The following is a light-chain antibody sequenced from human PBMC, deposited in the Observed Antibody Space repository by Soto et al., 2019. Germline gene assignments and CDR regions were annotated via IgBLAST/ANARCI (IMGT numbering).Light chain of an antibody. Sequence: EIVMTQSPGTLSLSPGEAATLSCRASQSVSGSYLAWYQQKPGQAPRLVIYDASTRATGIPDRFRGSGSGTDFTLTISSLEPQDFAVYYCQQRSNWPPGYTFGQGTKVDIK. J-gene: IGKJ2*01. CDR3: QQRSNWPPGYT. CDR1: QSVSGSY. V-gene: IGKV3D-20*02. CDR2: DAS.